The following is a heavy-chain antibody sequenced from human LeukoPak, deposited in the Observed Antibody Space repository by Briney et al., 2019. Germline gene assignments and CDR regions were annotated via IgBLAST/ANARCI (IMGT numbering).Heavy chain of an antibody. CDR2: IYYSGST. J-gene: IGHJ3*02. V-gene: IGHV4-59*01. CDR1: GVSISSFF. CDR3: ARYSGTWPSAFDI. Sequence: SQTLSLTRTLSGVSISSFFWSSIRQPPRKGLEWIGYIYYSGSTNYNPSLNSRVTISVDTSKNKFSLKLTSVTAADTAVYYCARYSGTWPSAFDIWGQGTRVTVSS. D-gene: IGHD6-13*01.